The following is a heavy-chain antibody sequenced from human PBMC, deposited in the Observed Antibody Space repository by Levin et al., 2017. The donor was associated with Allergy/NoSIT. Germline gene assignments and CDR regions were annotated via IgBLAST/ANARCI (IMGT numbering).Heavy chain of an antibody. D-gene: IGHD5-12*01. V-gene: IGHV1-69*06. CDR2: IIPIFGTA. Sequence: PGESLKISCKASGGTFSSYAISWVRQAPGQGLEWMGGIIPIFGTANYAQKFQGRVTITADKSTSTAYMELSSLRSEDTAVYYCARIKGYSGYEIYSSGWYYFDYWGQGTLVTVSS. CDR3: ARIKGYSGYEIYSSGWYYFDY. J-gene: IGHJ4*02. CDR1: GGTFSSYA.